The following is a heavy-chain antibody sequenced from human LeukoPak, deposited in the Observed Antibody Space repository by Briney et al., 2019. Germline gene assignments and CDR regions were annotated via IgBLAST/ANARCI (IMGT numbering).Heavy chain of an antibody. V-gene: IGHV1-18*01. D-gene: IGHD3-10*01. J-gene: IGHJ1*01. CDR3: ARVQMVRGVLIPEYFQH. CDR2: ISAYNGDT. CDR1: GYTFTSYG. Sequence: GASVKVSCKASGYTFTSYGISWVRQAPAQGLAWMGWISAYNGDTNDAQKFQGRVTMTTETSTSTAYMELRSLRSDDTAVYYCARVQMVRGVLIPEYFQHWGQGTLVTVSS.